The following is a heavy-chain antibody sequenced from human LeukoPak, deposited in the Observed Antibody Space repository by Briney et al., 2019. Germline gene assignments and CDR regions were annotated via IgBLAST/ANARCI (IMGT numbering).Heavy chain of an antibody. J-gene: IGHJ4*02. V-gene: IGHV3-23*01. CDR3: AMTLAGVLDSFDS. D-gene: IGHD1-1*01. CDR2: LTGSCSRT. Sequence: GGSLRLSCAASGGPLSSLAMSWVRQAPGKGLDWVAGLTGSCSRTYYADSVKGRFTISRDNSKNTLFLQMHSLRAEDTAMYYCAMTLAGVLDSFDSWGQGTLVTVSS. CDR1: GGPLSSLA.